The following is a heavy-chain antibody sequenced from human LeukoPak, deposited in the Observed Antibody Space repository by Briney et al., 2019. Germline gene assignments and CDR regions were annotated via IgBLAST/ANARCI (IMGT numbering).Heavy chain of an antibody. CDR3: AKDPYYYDSSGYYFDY. V-gene: IGHV3-30*18. D-gene: IGHD3-22*01. Sequence: GGSLRLSCAASGFTFSSYGMHWVRQAPGKGLEWVAVISYDGSNKYYADSVKGPFTISRDNSKNTLYLQMNSLRAEDTAVYYCAKDPYYYDSSGYYFDYWGQGTLVTVSS. CDR2: ISYDGSNK. CDR1: GFTFSSYG. J-gene: IGHJ4*02.